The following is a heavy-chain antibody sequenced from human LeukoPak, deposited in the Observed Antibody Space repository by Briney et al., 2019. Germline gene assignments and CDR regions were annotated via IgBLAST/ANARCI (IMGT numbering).Heavy chain of an antibody. CDR1: GVTLSPYG. J-gene: IGHJ4*02. V-gene: IGHV3-30*18. CDR3: AKASGSGSGSDYFGY. CDR2: ISYEGGTQ. Sequence: GGSLRLSCAASGVTLSPYGMHWVRQAPGKGLEWVAVISYEGGTQHYADSVKGRFIISRDNPRNTLYLQMNILRTEDTAVYYCAKASGSGSGSDYFGYWGQGTLVTVSS. D-gene: IGHD3-10*01.